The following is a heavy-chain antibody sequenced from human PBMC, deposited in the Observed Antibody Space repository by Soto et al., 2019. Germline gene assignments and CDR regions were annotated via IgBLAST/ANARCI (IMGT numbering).Heavy chain of an antibody. CDR2: ISGSGGST. D-gene: IGHD2-2*01. V-gene: IGHV3-23*01. J-gene: IGHJ3*02. Sequence: GGSLRLSCAASGFTFSSYAMSWVRQAPGKGLEWVSAISGSGGSTYYADSVKGRFTISRDNSKNTLYLQMNSLRAEDTAVYYCAKDRGGGYCSSTSCYGPRRLDAFDIWGQGTMVTVAS. CDR3: AKDRGGGYCSSTSCYGPRRLDAFDI. CDR1: GFTFSSYA.